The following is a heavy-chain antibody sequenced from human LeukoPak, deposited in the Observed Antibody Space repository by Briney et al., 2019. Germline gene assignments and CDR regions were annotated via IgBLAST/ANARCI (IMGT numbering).Heavy chain of an antibody. CDR2: ISAYNGNT. CDR3: ARSVDFWSGKPYYYYYMDV. V-gene: IGHV1-18*01. Sequence: GASVKVSCKASGYTFTSYGISWVRQAPGQRLEWMGWISAYNGNTNYAQKLQGRVTMTTDTSTSTAYMELRSLRSDDTAVYYCARSVDFWSGKPYYYYYMDVWGKGTTVTVSS. J-gene: IGHJ6*03. D-gene: IGHD3-3*01. CDR1: GYTFTSYG.